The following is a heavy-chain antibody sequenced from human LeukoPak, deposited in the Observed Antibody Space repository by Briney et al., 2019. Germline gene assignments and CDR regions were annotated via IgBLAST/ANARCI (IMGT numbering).Heavy chain of an antibody. CDR3: ARALYSSSSGGFDY. D-gene: IGHD6-6*01. V-gene: IGHV3-9*01. J-gene: IGHJ4*02. Sequence: GGSLRLSCAASGFTFDDYAVHWVRQAPGKGLEWVSGISWNSGSIGYADSVKGRFTISRDNAKNSLYLQMNSLRAEDTAVYYCARALYSSSSGGFDYWGQGTLVTVSS. CDR1: GFTFDDYA. CDR2: ISWNSGSI.